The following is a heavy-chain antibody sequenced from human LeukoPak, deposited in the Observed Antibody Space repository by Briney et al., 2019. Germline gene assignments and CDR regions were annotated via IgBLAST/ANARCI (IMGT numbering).Heavy chain of an antibody. J-gene: IGHJ4*02. CDR2: ISSSSSYI. CDR1: GFTFSSYS. V-gene: IGHV3-21*01. CDR3: ARVQGGYSYGPNDY. Sequence: GGSLRLSCAASGFTFSSYSMNWVRQAPGKGLEWASTISSSSSYIYYADSVKGRFTISRDNAKNSLYLQMNSLRAEDTAVYYCARVQGGYSYGPNDYWGQGTLVTVSS. D-gene: IGHD5-18*01.